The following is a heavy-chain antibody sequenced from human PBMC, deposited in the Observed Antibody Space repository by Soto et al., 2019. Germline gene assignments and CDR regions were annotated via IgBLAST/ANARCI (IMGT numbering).Heavy chain of an antibody. J-gene: IGHJ4*02. CDR3: ARGLDYVGFDY. V-gene: IGHV4-61*01. D-gene: IGHD4-17*01. CDR2: IYYGGST. Sequence: SETLSLTCIVSGDSVSSGTYYWSWIRQPPGKGVEWIGYIYYGGSTNYNPSLKSRVTISIDTSRNQFSLKVNSVTAADTAVYYCARGLDYVGFDYWGQGTLVTVS. CDR1: GDSVSSGTYY.